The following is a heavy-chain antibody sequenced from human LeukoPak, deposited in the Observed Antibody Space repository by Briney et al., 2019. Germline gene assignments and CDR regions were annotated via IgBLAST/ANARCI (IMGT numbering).Heavy chain of an antibody. J-gene: IGHJ4*02. V-gene: IGHV4-39*02. Sequence: PSETLSLTCSVSGGSISSSSYYWGWIRQPPGRGLEWIGSIYYSGSTYYNPSLKSRVTISVDTSKNQFSLKLSSVTAADTAAYYCARELLCSGGSCYFDYWGQGTLVTVSS. CDR1: GGSISSSSYY. CDR2: IYYSGST. D-gene: IGHD2-15*01. CDR3: ARELLCSGGSCYFDY.